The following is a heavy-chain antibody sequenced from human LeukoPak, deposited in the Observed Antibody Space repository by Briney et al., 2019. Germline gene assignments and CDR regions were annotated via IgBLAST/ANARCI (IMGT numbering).Heavy chain of an antibody. J-gene: IGHJ4*02. Sequence: GGSLRLSCTASGFTFSSYAMHWVRQAPGEGLQWVAVISFDGNTKSYGDSVKGRFTLSRDNSKKTLYLQMNSLRAEDTALYYCAKDLVENYYGSGVTLDYWGQGTLVTVSS. V-gene: IGHV3-30*18. D-gene: IGHD3-10*01. CDR1: GFTFSSYA. CDR2: ISFDGNTK. CDR3: AKDLVENYYGSGVTLDY.